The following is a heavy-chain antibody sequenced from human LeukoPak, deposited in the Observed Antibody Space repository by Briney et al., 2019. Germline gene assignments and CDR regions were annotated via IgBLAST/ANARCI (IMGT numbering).Heavy chain of an antibody. D-gene: IGHD4-23*01. CDR1: GFSFGSYS. Sequence: GGSLRLSCAASGFSFGSYSMNWFRQTPERGLEWISSISSSSGYIYYADSVKGRFTISRDNVKNSLHLQMDSLRAEDTALYFGAREIVSGNSFDHWGQGTLITVSS. V-gene: IGHV3-21*06. CDR2: ISSSSGYI. CDR3: AREIVSGNSFDH. J-gene: IGHJ4*02.